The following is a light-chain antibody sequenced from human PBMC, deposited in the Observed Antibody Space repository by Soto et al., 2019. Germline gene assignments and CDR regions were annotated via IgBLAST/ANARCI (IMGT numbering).Light chain of an antibody. J-gene: IGKJ1*01. CDR2: GAS. CDR1: QSVSNNY. V-gene: IGKV3-20*01. CDR3: QQYGSSGT. Sequence: EIVLTQSPGTLSLSPGVRATLSSRASQSVSNNYLAWYQQKPGQAPRLLIYGASNRATGIPDRFSGSGSGTDFTLTISRLEPEDFAVYYCQQYGSSGTFGQGTKVDIK.